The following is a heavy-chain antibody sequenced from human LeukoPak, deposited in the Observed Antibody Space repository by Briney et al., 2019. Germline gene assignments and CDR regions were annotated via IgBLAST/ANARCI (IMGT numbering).Heavy chain of an antibody. CDR1: GGTFSSYA. Sequence: GSSVKVSCKASGGTFSSYAISWVRQAPGQGLEWMGIINPSGGSTSYAQKFQGRVTMTRDTSTSTVYMELSTLRSEDTAVYYCAREGGDIVVVPAANLIYYYGMDVWGKGTTVTVSS. CDR2: INPSGGST. D-gene: IGHD2-2*01. J-gene: IGHJ6*04. V-gene: IGHV1-46*01. CDR3: AREGGDIVVVPAANLIYYYGMDV.